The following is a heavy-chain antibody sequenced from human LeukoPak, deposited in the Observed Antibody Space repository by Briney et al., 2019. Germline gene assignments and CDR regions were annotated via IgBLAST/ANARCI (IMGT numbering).Heavy chain of an antibody. V-gene: IGHV3-21*01. J-gene: IGHJ4*02. D-gene: IGHD4-11*01. CDR2: ISSSSYI. Sequence: GGSLRLSCAASGFTFSSYSMNWVRQAPGKGLEWVSSISSSSYIYYADSVKGRFTISRDNAKNSLYLQMNSLRAEDTAVYYCASHMTTVTDFDYWGQGTLVTVSS. CDR3: ASHMTTVTDFDY. CDR1: GFTFSSYS.